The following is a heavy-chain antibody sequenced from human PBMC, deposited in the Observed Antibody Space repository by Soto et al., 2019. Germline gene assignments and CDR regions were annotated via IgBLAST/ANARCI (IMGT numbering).Heavy chain of an antibody. D-gene: IGHD3-10*01. V-gene: IGHV4-39*07. CDR1: GGSISSSSYY. CDR3: AREATMVRGVTTLPSGMDV. Sequence: SETLSLTCTVSGGSISSSSYYWGWIRQPPGKGLEWIGSIYYSGNTYYNPSLKSRVTISVATSKNQFSLKLNSVTAADTAVYYCAREATMVRGVTTLPSGMDVWGQGTTVTVSS. J-gene: IGHJ6*02. CDR2: IYYSGNT.